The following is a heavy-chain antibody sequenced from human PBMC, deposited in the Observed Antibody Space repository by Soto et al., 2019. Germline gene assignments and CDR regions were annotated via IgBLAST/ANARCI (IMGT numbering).Heavy chain of an antibody. CDR3: ARGGGVYYVDY. D-gene: IGHD2-8*02. Sequence: QVQLQESGPGLVKPSETLSLTCTVSGGSISSYYWSWIRQPPGKGLEWIGYIYYSGITDYNPSLKSRVTISVDTSKSQFSLKLSSVTAADTAVYYCARGGGVYYVDYWGQGTLVTVSS. CDR1: GGSISSYY. J-gene: IGHJ4*02. CDR2: IYYSGIT. V-gene: IGHV4-59*01.